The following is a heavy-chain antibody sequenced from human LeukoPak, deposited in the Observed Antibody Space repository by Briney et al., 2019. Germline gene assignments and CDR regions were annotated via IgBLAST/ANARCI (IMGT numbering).Heavy chain of an antibody. CDR1: GFTFNIYS. Sequence: GGSLRVSCAASGFTFNIYSMSWIRQAPGKGLEWVSSITSSGDATFYADSVKDRFTISRDNSKNMLYLQMSRLRAEDTAVHYCAKDRPNYHESNGHYYRPNGDYWGQGTLVTVSS. CDR2: ITSSGDAT. J-gene: IGHJ4*02. D-gene: IGHD3-22*01. CDR3: AKDRPNYHESNGHYYRPNGDY. V-gene: IGHV3-23*01.